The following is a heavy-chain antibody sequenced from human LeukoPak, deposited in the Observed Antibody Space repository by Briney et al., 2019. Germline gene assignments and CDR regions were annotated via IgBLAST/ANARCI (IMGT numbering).Heavy chain of an antibody. D-gene: IGHD3-22*01. Sequence: GGSLRLSCAASGFTVSSNYMSWVRQAPGKGLEWVSVIYSGGSTYYADSVKGRFTISRDNSKNTLYVQVNSLGTEDTAANYCAKGSYYDSSGSFYFDYWGQGTLVTVSS. V-gene: IGHV3-53*01. CDR2: IYSGGST. CDR3: AKGSYYDSSGSFYFDY. CDR1: GFTVSSNY. J-gene: IGHJ4*02.